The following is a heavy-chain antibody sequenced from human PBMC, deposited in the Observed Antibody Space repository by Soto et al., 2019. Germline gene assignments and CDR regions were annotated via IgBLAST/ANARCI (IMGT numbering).Heavy chain of an antibody. D-gene: IGHD2-15*01. Sequence: GGSLRLSCAASGLTFSNYALYAMNWVRQAPGKGLEWVSGISGSGGTTFYADSVKGRFTISRDNSKNTLYLQMDSLRGEDTAIYYCAACNSNSCYSKPLDFWGQGTLVTVSS. CDR2: ISGSGGTT. V-gene: IGHV3-23*01. CDR1: GLTFSNYA. CDR3: AACNSNSCYSKPLDF. J-gene: IGHJ4*02.